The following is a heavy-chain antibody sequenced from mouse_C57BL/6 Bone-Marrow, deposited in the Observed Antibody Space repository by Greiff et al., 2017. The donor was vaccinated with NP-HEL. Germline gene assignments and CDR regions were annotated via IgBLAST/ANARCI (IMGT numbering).Heavy chain of an antibody. J-gene: IGHJ4*01. V-gene: IGHV1-22*01. CDR3: ARFRDHYYAMDY. Sequence: VQLKESGPELVKPGASVKMSCKASGYTFTDYNMHWVKQSHGKSLEWIGYINPNNGGTSYNQKFKCKATLTVNKSSSTAYMERRSLTSEDSAVYYFARFRDHYYAMDYWGQGTSVTVSS. CDR1: GYTFTDYN. CDR2: INPNNGGT.